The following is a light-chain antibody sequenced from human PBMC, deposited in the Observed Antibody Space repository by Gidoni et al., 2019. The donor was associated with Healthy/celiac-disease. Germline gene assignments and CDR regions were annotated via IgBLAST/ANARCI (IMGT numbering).Light chain of an antibody. J-gene: IGKJ5*01. CDR1: QSISSY. CDR3: QQSYSTPPIT. V-gene: IGKV1-39*01. Sequence: DIQMTKSTSSLSASVGDRVTITCRASQSISSYLNWYQQKPGKAPKLLIYAASSLQSGVPSRFSGSGSGTDFTLTISSLQPEDFATYYCQQSYSTPPITFGQGTRLEIK. CDR2: AAS.